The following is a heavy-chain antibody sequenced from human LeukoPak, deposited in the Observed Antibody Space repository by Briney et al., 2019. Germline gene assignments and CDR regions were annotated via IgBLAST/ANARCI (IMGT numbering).Heavy chain of an antibody. CDR1: GGTFSSYA. CDR2: IIPIFGTA. J-gene: IGHJ6*03. V-gene: IGHV1-69*05. Sequence: SVKVSCKASGGTFSSYAISWVRQAPGQGLEWMGGIIPIFGTANYAQKFQGRVTITTDESTSTAYMELSSLRSEDTAVYYCASSQSVASSYYYMDVWGKGTTVTVSS. CDR3: ASSQSVASSYYYMDV. D-gene: IGHD6-19*01.